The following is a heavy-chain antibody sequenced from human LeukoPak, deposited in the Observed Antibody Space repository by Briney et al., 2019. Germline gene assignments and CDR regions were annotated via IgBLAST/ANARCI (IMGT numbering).Heavy chain of an antibody. CDR2: HSHSGSA. V-gene: IGHV4-39*07. CDR1: GDSISSGSYY. J-gene: IGHJ4*02. CDR3: ARKGGRGYSYGYRPLDY. D-gene: IGHD5-18*01. Sequence: PSETLSLTCAVLGDSISSGSYYWGWIRQPPGKGLEWIGTHSHSGSAYYNPSLKSRVTISVDTSKNQFSLKLSSVTAADTAVYYCARKGGRGYSYGYRPLDYWGQGTLVTVSS.